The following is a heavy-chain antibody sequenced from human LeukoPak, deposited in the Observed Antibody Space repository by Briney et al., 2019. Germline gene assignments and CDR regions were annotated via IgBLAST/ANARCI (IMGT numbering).Heavy chain of an antibody. Sequence: GRSLRLSCAASGFNFDDYAMHWVRQAPGKGLEWVSGINWNSGGIAYADSVRGRFTISRDNAKNSLYLQMNSLRAEDTAFYYCGRDYISRGSGTNFVDHWGQGTLVTVSS. D-gene: IGHD3-10*01. V-gene: IGHV3-9*01. J-gene: IGHJ4*02. CDR3: GRDYISRGSGTNFVDH. CDR1: GFNFDDYA. CDR2: INWNSGGI.